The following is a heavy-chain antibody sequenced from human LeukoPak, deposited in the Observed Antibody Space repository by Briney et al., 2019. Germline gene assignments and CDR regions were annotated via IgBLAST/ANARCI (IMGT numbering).Heavy chain of an antibody. V-gene: IGHV4-38-2*01. CDR3: ARRGYSYGGAFDI. Sequence: KASETLSLTCGVSGDSISSDGHSWSWIRQPPGKGLEWIGSIYHSGSTYYNPSLKSRVTISVDTSKNQFSLKLSSVTAADTAVYYCARRGYSYGGAFDIWGQGTMVTVSS. J-gene: IGHJ3*02. CDR1: GDSISSDGHS. CDR2: IYHSGST. D-gene: IGHD5-18*01.